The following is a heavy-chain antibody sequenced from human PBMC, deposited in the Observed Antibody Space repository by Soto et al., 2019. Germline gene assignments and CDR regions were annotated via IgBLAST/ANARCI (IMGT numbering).Heavy chain of an antibody. CDR2: IYYIGST. D-gene: IGHD6-6*01. Sequence: SETLSLTCTVSSGSISSGDYYWSWIRQHPGKGLEWIGYIYYIGSTYYNPSLKSRVTISVDTSKNQFSLKLSSVTAAVMAVYYCARYSSSLNWFDPWGQGTLVTVSS. CDR1: SGSISSGDYY. V-gene: IGHV4-31*03. J-gene: IGHJ5*02. CDR3: ARYSSSLNWFDP.